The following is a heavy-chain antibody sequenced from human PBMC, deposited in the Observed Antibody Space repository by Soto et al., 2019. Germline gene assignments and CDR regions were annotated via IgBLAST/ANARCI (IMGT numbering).Heavy chain of an antibody. CDR2: ISAYNGNT. J-gene: IGHJ6*02. D-gene: IGHD2-15*01. CDR1: GYTFTSYG. V-gene: IGHV1-18*04. Sequence: QVQLVQSGAEVKKPGASVKVSCKASGYTFTSYGISWVRQAPGQGLEWMGWISAYNGNTNYAQKLQVRVTMTTDTSTSTAYMELRSLRSDDTAVYYCARDRPKLTTPSYYYGMDVWGQGTTVTVSS. CDR3: ARDRPKLTTPSYYYGMDV.